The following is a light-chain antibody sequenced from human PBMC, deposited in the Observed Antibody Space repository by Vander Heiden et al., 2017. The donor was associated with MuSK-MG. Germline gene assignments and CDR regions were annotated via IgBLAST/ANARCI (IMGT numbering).Light chain of an antibody. CDR3: CSYAGSYTWV. V-gene: IGLV2-11*01. Sequence: QSARTPPRSVSGSPGQSVTISCTGTSSDVGGYNYVARYQQHPGKAPKLMIYDVSKRPSGVPDRFSGSKSGNTASLTISGLQAEDEADYYCCSYAGSYTWVFGGGTKLTVL. CDR1: SSDVGGYNY. CDR2: DVS. J-gene: IGLJ3*02.